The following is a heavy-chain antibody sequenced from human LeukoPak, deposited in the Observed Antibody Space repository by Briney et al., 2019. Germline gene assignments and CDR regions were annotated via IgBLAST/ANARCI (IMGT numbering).Heavy chain of an antibody. V-gene: IGHV1-24*01. CDR1: GYALTELS. J-gene: IGHJ3*02. CDR3: ATFSDPYYGSGAYAFDI. CDR2: FDPEDGET. D-gene: IGHD3-10*01. Sequence: GASVKVSCKVSGYALTELSMHWVRQAPGKGLEWMGGFDPEDGETIYAQKFQGRVTMTEDTSTDTAYMELSSLRSEDTAVYYCATFSDPYYGSGAYAFDIWGQGTMVTVSS.